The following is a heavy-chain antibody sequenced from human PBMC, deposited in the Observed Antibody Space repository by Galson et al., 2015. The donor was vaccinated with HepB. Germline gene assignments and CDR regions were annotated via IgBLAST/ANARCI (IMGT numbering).Heavy chain of an antibody. CDR1: GYIFTSYY. CDR2: INPSGGTT. CDR3: ARDLSYYGILTGQFDY. V-gene: IGHV1-46*03. J-gene: IGHJ4*02. Sequence: SVKVSCKASGYIFTSYYVHWVRQAPGQGLEWMGIINPSGGTTTYAQKFQGRVTMTRDTSTTTVYMELSSLRSEDTAVYYCARDLSYYGILTGQFDYWGQGTLVTVSS. D-gene: IGHD3-9*01.